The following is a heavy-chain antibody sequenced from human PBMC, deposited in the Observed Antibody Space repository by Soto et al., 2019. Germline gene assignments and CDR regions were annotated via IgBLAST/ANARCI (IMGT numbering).Heavy chain of an antibody. Sequence: PGGSLRLSCAASGFTFSSYAMSWVRQAPGKGREWVSAISGSGGSTYYADSVKGRFTISRDNSKNTLYLQMNSLRAEDTAVYYCAKNPPKPDILTGYGLLDYYYYYMDVWGKGTTVTVSS. V-gene: IGHV3-23*01. D-gene: IGHD3-9*01. CDR2: ISGSGGST. J-gene: IGHJ6*03. CDR3: AKNPPKPDILTGYGLLDYYYYYMDV. CDR1: GFTFSSYA.